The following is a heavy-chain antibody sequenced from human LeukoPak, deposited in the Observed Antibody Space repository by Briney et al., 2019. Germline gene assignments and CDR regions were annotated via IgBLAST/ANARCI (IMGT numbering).Heavy chain of an antibody. J-gene: IGHJ5*02. CDR1: GFTVSSDY. CDR3: ARDLGMVRGAITFDP. CDR2: IYSGGST. Sequence: GGSLRLSCAASGFTVSSDYMSWVRQAPGKGLEWVSVIYSGGSTYYDDSVKGRFPISRANSKNTLSLHMNSLRAEDTAVYYCARDLGMVRGAITFDPWGQGTLVTVSS. D-gene: IGHD3-10*01. V-gene: IGHV3-53*01.